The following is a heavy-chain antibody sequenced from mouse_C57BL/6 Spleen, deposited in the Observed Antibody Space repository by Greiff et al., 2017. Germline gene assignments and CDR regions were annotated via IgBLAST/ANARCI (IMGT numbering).Heavy chain of an antibody. V-gene: IGHV1-61*01. CDR3: AIKPYYYGSSYDFDY. CDR1: GYTFTSYW. D-gene: IGHD1-1*01. CDR2: IYPSDSET. J-gene: IGHJ2*01. Sequence: VQLQQPGAELVRPGSSVKLSCKASGYTFTSYWMDWVKQRPGQGLEWIGNIYPSDSETHYNQKFKDKATLTVDKSSSTAYMQLSSLTSEDSAVYYCAIKPYYYGSSYDFDYWGQGTTLTVSS.